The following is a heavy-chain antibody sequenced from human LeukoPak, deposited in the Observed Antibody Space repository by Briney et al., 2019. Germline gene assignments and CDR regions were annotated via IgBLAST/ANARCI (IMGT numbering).Heavy chain of an antibody. V-gene: IGHV3-23*01. CDR3: ARVGIIVAAGTCDY. CDR1: GFTFSSYA. J-gene: IGHJ4*02. CDR2: ISGSGGST. Sequence: PGGSLRLSCAASGFTFSSYAMSWVRQAPGKGLEWVSAISGSGGSTYYADSVKGRFTLSRDNSKNTLYLQMNSLRVEDTAVYYCARVGIIVAAGTCDYWGQGTLVTVSS. D-gene: IGHD6-13*01.